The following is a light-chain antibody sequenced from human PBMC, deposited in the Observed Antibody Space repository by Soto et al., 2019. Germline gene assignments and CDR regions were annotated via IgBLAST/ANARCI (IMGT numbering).Light chain of an antibody. J-gene: IGKJ1*01. Sequence: EIVMTQSPATLSVSPGERATLSCRASQSVRGNLAWYQQKPGQSPRLLIFGASTRATGVPDRFSGSGSGAEFILTISSLQSEDFASYYCQHYDDWPRTFGLGTKVEFK. CDR1: QSVRGN. CDR2: GAS. V-gene: IGKV3-15*01. CDR3: QHYDDWPRT.